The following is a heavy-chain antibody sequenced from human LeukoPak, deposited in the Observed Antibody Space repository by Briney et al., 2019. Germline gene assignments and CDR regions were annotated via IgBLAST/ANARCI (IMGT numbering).Heavy chain of an antibody. J-gene: IGHJ4*02. CDR2: ISHRGNT. CDR3: VGYYYGSGSYHNYPNFDY. V-gene: IGHV4-34*01. CDR1: GGSFSGYY. Sequence: SETLSLTCAVYGGSFSGYYCSWIRQPPGKGLEWIGEISHRGNTNYHPSLKSRVTISGDTSKNQFSLELSSVTAADTAVYFCVGYYYGSGSYHNYPNFDYWGQGNLVTVFS. D-gene: IGHD3-10*01.